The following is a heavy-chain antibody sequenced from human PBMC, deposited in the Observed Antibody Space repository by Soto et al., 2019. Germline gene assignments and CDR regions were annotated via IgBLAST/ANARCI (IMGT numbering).Heavy chain of an antibody. CDR1: GFPFTSYG. J-gene: IGHJ4*02. CDR2: ISYDGSNK. V-gene: IGHV3-30*03. Sequence: QVQLVESGGGVVQPGRSLRLSCAASGFPFTSYGMHWVREGPGKGLEWVAVISYDGSNKFYADSVKGRFTISRGNSKNTLYLQMTGLRPEDTALYYCVGGQYYFDYRGQGPLVIVSS. D-gene: IGHD3-10*01. CDR3: VGGQYYFDY.